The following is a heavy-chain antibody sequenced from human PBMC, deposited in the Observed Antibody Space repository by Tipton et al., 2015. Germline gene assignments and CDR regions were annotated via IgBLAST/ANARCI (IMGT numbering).Heavy chain of an antibody. V-gene: IGHV4-39*01. CDR2: VYYSGST. J-gene: IGHJ4*02. D-gene: IGHD1-14*01. Sequence: TLSLTCSVSGDPSSIRSYYWGWIRQPPGRGLEWIGSVYYSGSTDYNPSLGSRVTISLATSKNQFSLTLTSVTAADTAVDYCASDQYNINWYKYWGQGTLVTVSS. CDR3: ASDQYNINWYKY. CDR1: GDPSSIRSYY.